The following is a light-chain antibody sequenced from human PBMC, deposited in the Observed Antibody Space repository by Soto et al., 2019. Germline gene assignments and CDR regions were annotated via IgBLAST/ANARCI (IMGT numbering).Light chain of an antibody. CDR2: AVS. Sequence: EVLMTQSPAALSVSPGERAALCCRAGQSVSSNLAWYQQKPGQAPRLLIYAVSTRATGIPARFSGSGSGTEFTLTINSLQSEDFAVYYCQQYNNWPPTWTFGQGTKVDIK. CDR1: QSVSSN. J-gene: IGKJ1*01. V-gene: IGKV3-15*01. CDR3: QQYNNWPPTWT.